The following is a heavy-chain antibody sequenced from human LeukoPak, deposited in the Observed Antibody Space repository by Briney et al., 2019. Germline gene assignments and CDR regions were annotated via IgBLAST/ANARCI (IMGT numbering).Heavy chain of an antibody. J-gene: IGHJ4*02. CDR2: IDKDGSEK. CDR1: GFTFTNYY. Sequence: GGSLRLSCAASGFTFTNYYMSWVRQAPGRGLEWVAHIDKDGSEKYYVDSVKGRFTISRDNAKNSLYLQMNSLRVEDTAVYYCARDKVTYWGRGTLVTVSS. CDR3: ARDKVTY. V-gene: IGHV3-7*01.